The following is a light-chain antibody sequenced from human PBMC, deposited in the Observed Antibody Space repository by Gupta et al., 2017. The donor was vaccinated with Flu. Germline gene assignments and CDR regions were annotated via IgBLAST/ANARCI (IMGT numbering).Light chain of an antibody. Sequence: TGTRSVSPGEGATLSCRASETVYRHLAWYQQKPGQAPRLLIYGASTRATGIPARFSGSESGTEFTLTISSLQSEDVAVYYCRQYNDWPMTFGQGTKVELK. J-gene: IGKJ1*01. CDR1: ETVYRH. V-gene: IGKV3-15*01. CDR3: RQYNDWPMT. CDR2: GAS.